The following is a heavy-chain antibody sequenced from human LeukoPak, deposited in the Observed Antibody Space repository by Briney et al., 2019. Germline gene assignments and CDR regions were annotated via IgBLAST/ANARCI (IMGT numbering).Heavy chain of an antibody. Sequence: SETLSLTCTVSGGSISSYYWSWIRQPPGKGLEWIGYIYYSGSTNYNPSLKSRVTIPVDTSKNQFSLKLSSVTAADTAVYYCARLGYSYGYFDYWGQGTLVTVSS. J-gene: IGHJ4*02. CDR3: ARLGYSYGYFDY. D-gene: IGHD5-18*01. CDR1: GGSISSYY. CDR2: IYYSGST. V-gene: IGHV4-59*08.